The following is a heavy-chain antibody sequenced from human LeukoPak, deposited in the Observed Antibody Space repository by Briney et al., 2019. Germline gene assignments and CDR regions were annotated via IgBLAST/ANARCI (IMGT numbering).Heavy chain of an antibody. CDR3: VRVSKLYYFDY. J-gene: IGHJ4*02. D-gene: IGHD5/OR15-5a*01. V-gene: IGHV3-23*01. Sequence: GGSLRLSCAASGFTLSSYAMSWVRQAPGKGLEWVSLISGNAGSTYYADSVKGRFTISRDITKNSLYLQMNSLITEDTAVYYCVRVSKLYYFDYWGQGTLVTVSS. CDR1: GFTLSSYA. CDR2: ISGNAGST.